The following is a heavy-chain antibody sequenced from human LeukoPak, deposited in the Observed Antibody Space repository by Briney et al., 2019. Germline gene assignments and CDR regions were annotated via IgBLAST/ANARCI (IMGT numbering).Heavy chain of an antibody. CDR3: ASGDSNYAFPI. V-gene: IGHV4-4*07. CDR1: GGSISSYY. Sequence: SETLSLTCTVSGGSISSYYWSWIRQPAGKGLEWIGRIYSSGSTNYNPSFQSRVTMSLDTSKSQFSLKLSSVTAADTAIYFCASGDSNYAFPIWGQGTLVTVSS. J-gene: IGHJ3*02. D-gene: IGHD3-22*01. CDR2: IYSSGST.